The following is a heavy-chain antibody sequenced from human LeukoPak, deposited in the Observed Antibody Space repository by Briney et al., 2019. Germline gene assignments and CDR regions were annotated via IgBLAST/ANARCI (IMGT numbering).Heavy chain of an antibody. CDR3: ATSWDLTIYYFDY. CDR2: IRYDGSNK. Sequence: GGSLRLSCAASGFTFSSYGMHWVRQAPGKGLEWVAFIRYDGSNKYYADSVKGRFTISRDNSKNTLHLQMNSLRAEDTAVYYCATSWDLTIYYFDYWGQGTLVTVSS. J-gene: IGHJ4*02. V-gene: IGHV3-30*02. CDR1: GFTFSSYG. D-gene: IGHD4-11*01.